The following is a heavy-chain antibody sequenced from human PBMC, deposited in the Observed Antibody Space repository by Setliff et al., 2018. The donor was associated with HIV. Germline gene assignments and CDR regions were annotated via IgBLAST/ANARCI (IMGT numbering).Heavy chain of an antibody. D-gene: IGHD3-3*01. CDR1: GYAFSNYG. J-gene: IGHJ5*02. CDR3: AREDFCSGWFDT. V-gene: IGHV1-18*04. Sequence: ASVKVSCKASGYAFSNYGINWVRQAPGQGLEWMGWVSGYNGNIRYAEKFQDRLTLTTDTSTTTAYMDLTSLRFDDTAIYYCAREDFCSGWFDTWGQGTPVTVSS. CDR2: VSGYNGNI.